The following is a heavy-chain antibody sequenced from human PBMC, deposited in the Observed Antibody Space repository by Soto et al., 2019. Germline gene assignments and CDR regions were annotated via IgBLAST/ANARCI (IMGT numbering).Heavy chain of an antibody. V-gene: IGHV1-69*13. J-gene: IGHJ4*02. D-gene: IGHD2-15*01. CDR3: ARGSGLGYCSPGSCPPFDS. CDR1: GGTFSSYA. Sequence: SVKVSCKASGGTFSSYAISWVRQAPGQGLEWMGGIIPIFGTANYAQKFQGRVTITADESTSTAYLELKDLRSDDTAVYYCARGSGLGYCSPGSCPPFDSWGQGTLVTVSS. CDR2: IIPIFGTA.